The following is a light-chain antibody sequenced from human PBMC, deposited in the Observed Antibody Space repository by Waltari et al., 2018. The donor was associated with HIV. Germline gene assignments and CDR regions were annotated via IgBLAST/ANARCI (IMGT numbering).Light chain of an antibody. CDR1: KSNIGAGYA. CDR2: GNN. J-gene: IGLJ1*01. CDR3: QSWDDSLSGYV. Sequence: QSVLTQPPSLSGAPGQRVTISCTGSKSNIGAGYALHWYQQVPGTAPKLLIYGNNNRPSGGPERFSGAKSDTSASLAITGLQAEDEADYYCQSWDDSLSGYVFGTGSKVTVL. V-gene: IGLV1-40*01.